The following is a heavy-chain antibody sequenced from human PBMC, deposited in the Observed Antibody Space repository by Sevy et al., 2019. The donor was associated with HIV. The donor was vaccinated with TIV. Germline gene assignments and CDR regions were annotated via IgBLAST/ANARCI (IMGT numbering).Heavy chain of an antibody. V-gene: IGHV3-23*01. Sequence: GGSLRLSCAASGFTFSKYSMSWVRQAPGKGLEWVSNFSFGCGRINYADSVKGRFTISRDDSKNTLYLQMNSLRAEDTAVYYCAREGCTKPHDYWGQGTLVTVSS. CDR3: AREGCTKPHDY. D-gene: IGHD2-8*01. J-gene: IGHJ4*02. CDR1: GFTFSKYS. CDR2: FSFGCGRI.